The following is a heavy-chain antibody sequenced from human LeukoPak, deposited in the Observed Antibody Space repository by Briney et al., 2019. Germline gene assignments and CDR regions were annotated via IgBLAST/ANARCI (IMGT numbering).Heavy chain of an antibody. CDR1: GFTFSTYE. V-gene: IGHV3-48*03. CDR3: AKGGAAYGCFDY. CDR2: ISSTGGTT. D-gene: IGHD3-16*01. Sequence: GSLRLSCAASGFTFSTYEMNWVRQAPGKGLEWISYISSTGGTTYYADSVKGRFTISRDTSKNTLYVQMNSLRPEDTAVYYCAKGGAAYGCFDYWGQGTLVTVSS. J-gene: IGHJ4*02.